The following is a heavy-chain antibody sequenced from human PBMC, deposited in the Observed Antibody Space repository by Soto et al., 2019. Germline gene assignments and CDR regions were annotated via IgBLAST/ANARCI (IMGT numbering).Heavy chain of an antibody. V-gene: IGHV5-51*01. CDR3: ASRARKAPADYYGMDV. J-gene: IGHJ6*02. D-gene: IGHD2-2*01. CDR1: GYSFTSYW. CDR2: IYPGDSDT. Sequence: PGESLKISCKGSGYSFTSYWIGWVRQMPGKGLEWMGIIYPGDSDTRYSPSFQGQVTISADKSISTAYLQWSSLKASDTAMYYCASRARKAPADYYGMDVWGQGTTVTVSS.